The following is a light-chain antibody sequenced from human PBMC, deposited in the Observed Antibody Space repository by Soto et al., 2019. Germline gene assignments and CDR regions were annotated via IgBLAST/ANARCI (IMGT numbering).Light chain of an antibody. CDR2: DVS. V-gene: IGLV2-11*01. J-gene: IGLJ1*01. CDR3: CSYAGSYNYV. CDR1: SSDVGAYNY. Sequence: QSALTQPRSVSGSPGQSVTISCTGTSSDVGAYNYVSWYQQHPGKAPKVMIYDVSKRPSGVPDRFSGSKSGTTASLTISGLQDDDEADYYCCSYAGSYNYVFGSGTKLTVL.